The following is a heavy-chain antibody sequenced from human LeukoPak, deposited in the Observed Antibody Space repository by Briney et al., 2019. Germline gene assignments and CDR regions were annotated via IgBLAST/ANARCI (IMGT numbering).Heavy chain of an antibody. J-gene: IGHJ4*02. CDR3: ARPGIRIAVAGTSFDY. Sequence: PGRSLRLSCAASGFTFSSYAIHWVRQAPGKGLEWVAVISYDGSNKYYADSVKGRFTISRDNSKNTLYLQMNSLRAEDTAVYYCARPGIRIAVAGTSFDYWGQGTLVTVSS. CDR2: ISYDGSNK. D-gene: IGHD6-19*01. V-gene: IGHV3-30-3*01. CDR1: GFTFSSYA.